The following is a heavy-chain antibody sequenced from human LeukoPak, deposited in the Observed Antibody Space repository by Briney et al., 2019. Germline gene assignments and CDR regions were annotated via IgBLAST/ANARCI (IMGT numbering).Heavy chain of an antibody. CDR1: GYTFTSYG. CDR3: ARAEYYDFWSGPIDY. CDR2: ISAYNGNT. Sequence: ASVKVSCKASGYTFTSYGISWVRQAPGRGLEWMGWISAYNGNTNYAQKLQGRVTMTTDTSTSTAYMELRSLRSDDTAVYYCARAEYYDFWSGPIDYWGQGTLVTVSS. J-gene: IGHJ4*02. D-gene: IGHD3-3*01. V-gene: IGHV1-18*01.